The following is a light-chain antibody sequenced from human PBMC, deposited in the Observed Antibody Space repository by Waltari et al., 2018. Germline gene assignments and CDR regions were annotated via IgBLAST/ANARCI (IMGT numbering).Light chain of an antibody. J-gene: IGKJ1*01. CDR2: AAS. CDR1: QSISTF. Sequence: DIHMTESPSSLSASVGDRVTITCRASQSISTFLDWYQQKPGRAPKVRIYAASRLLSGVPSRFSGSGSGTDFTITISSLQHEDFATYYCQQSYSAPPWTFGQGTKVEIK. V-gene: IGKV1-39*01. CDR3: QQSYSAPPWT.